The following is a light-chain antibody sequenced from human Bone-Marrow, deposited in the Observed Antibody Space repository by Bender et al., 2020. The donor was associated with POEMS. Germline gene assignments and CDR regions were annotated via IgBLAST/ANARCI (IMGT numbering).Light chain of an antibody. J-gene: IGLJ1*01. CDR3: GSHTSSNTYV. V-gene: IGLV2-14*03. Sequence: QSALTQPRSVSGSPGQSITISCSGTSRDVGGYNSVSWYQHHPGKAPQLVIYDVLNRPSGVSARFSGSKSGNTASLTISGLQTEDEADYYCGSHTSSNTYVFGTGTKVTVL. CDR2: DVL. CDR1: SRDVGGYNS.